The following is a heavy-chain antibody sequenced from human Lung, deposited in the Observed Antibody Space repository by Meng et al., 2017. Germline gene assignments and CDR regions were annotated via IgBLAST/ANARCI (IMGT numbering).Heavy chain of an antibody. CDR3: VRRTYSSGWYFDY. Sequence: QVQLQQWAAGLLKPSEPLSLTCVVSGGSFSDYYWSWIRQPPGKGLEWIGEIIDSGSTNYNPSLKSRVTISVDTSKNQFSLRVTSVTAADRAVYYCVRRTYSSGWYFDYWGQGTLVTAPQ. J-gene: IGHJ4*02. V-gene: IGHV4-34*12. CDR2: IIDSGST. D-gene: IGHD6-19*01. CDR1: GGSFSDYY.